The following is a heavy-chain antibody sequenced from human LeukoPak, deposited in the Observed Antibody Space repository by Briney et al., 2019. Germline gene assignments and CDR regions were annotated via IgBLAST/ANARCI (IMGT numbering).Heavy chain of an antibody. V-gene: IGHV1-2*02. CDR2: INPNSGGT. D-gene: IGHD2-2*01. CDR1: GYTFTGYY. CDR3: ATGPRVVVVPAAIYNWFDP. Sequence: ASVKVSCKASGYTFTGYYMHWVRQAPGQGLEWMGWINPNSGGTNYAQKFQGRVTMTRDTSISTAYMELSRLRSDDTAVYYCATGPRVVVVPAAIYNWFDPWGQGTLVTVSS. J-gene: IGHJ5*02.